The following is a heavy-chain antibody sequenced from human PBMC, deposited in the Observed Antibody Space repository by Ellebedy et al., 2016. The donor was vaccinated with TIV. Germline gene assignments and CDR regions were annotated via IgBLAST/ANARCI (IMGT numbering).Heavy chain of an antibody. CDR1: GFTFSSYW. V-gene: IGHV3-7*03. D-gene: IGHD1-1*01. CDR3: AGRAYNWNDGSLFDY. J-gene: IGHJ4*02. CDR2: IKQDGSEK. Sequence: LSLTCAASGFTFSSYWMSWVRQAPGKGLEWVANIKQDGSEKYYVDSVKGRFTISRDNAKKSLYLQMNSLRAEDTAVYYCAGRAYNWNDGSLFDYWGQGTLVTVSS.